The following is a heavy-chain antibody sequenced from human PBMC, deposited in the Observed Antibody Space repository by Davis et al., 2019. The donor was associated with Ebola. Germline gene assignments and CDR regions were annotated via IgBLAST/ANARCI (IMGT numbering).Heavy chain of an antibody. J-gene: IGHJ4*02. D-gene: IGHD3-3*01. Sequence: SETLSLTCTVSGASTSSYCWSWIRQRPGEGLEWIGCSYYRGSADYNPSLRSRVHISVGTSNNQFSLNLSSVTAADTTVYYCASGVFGVTYYFDHWGQGALVTVSS. V-gene: IGHV4-59*08. CDR1: GASTSSYC. CDR2: SYYRGSA. CDR3: ASGVFGVTYYFDH.